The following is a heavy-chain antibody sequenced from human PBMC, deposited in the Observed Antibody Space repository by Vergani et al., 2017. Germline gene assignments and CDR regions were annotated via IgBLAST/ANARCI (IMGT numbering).Heavy chain of an antibody. Sequence: QVQLVQSGAEVKKPGSSVKVSCKASVGTFSSYTISWVRQAPGQGLEWMGRIIPILGIANYAQKFQGRVTITADKSTSTAYMELSSLRSEDTAVYYCASVYCSGGSCYYWAFDYWGQGTLVTVAS. V-gene: IGHV1-69*02. J-gene: IGHJ4*02. CDR1: VGTFSSYT. D-gene: IGHD2-15*01. CDR3: ASVYCSGGSCYYWAFDY. CDR2: IIPILGIA.